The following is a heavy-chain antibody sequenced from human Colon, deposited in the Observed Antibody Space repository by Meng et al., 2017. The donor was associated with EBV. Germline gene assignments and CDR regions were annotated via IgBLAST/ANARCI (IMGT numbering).Heavy chain of an antibody. J-gene: IGHJ4*02. D-gene: IGHD3-3*02. V-gene: IGHV4-39*07. CDR2: IYYRGST. CDR3: VISSHN. Sequence: QLHLQESGPGLVKLPETLSLTCTSSGGSITSTSSYWGWVRQPPGKGLEWIGSIYYRGSTNYNPSLKSRISMSVDMSKNQFSLKVNSVTAADTAIYYCVISSHNWGQGTLVTVSS. CDR1: GGSITSTSSY.